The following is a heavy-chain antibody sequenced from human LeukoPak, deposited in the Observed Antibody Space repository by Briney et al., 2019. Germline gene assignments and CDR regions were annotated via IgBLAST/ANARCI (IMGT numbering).Heavy chain of an antibody. CDR3: VRDNNWGFDY. V-gene: IGHV3-48*02. CDR1: GFAFSRFS. D-gene: IGHD7-27*01. Sequence: PGESLRLSCAASGFAFSRFSMNWVRQTPGKGLEWVSHIYITSSSSRISYADSVKGRFTISRDNAKNSMYLQMNSLRDEDTAVYYCVRDNNWGFDYWGQGTLVTVSS. J-gene: IGHJ4*02. CDR2: ITSSSSRI.